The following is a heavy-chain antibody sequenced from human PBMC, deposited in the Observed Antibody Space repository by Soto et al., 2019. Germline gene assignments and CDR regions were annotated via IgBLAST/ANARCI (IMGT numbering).Heavy chain of an antibody. D-gene: IGHD4-17*01. J-gene: IGHJ4*02. CDR3: TTSARFNGDYDY. CDR1: TITFNNAW. Sequence: EVQLVESGGGLVEPGGSLRLSCAVSTITFNNAWMSWVRQAPGKGLEWVGHMKSKADGGTTDYAAPVTCRFTISRAESKNTLSLQMDTLKAEATAVYDSTTSARFNGDYDYWGQGTLVTVAS. V-gene: IGHV3-15*01. CDR2: MKSKADGGTT.